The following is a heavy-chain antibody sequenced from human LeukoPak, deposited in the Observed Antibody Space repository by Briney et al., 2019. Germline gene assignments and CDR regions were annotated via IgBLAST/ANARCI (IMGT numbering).Heavy chain of an antibody. CDR3: ARAIFSVSSGWFLFDY. D-gene: IGHD6-19*01. CDR1: GGSISSYY. V-gene: IGHV4-59*01. CDR2: IYYSGST. Sequence: ASETLSLTCTVSGGSISSYYWSWIRQPPGKGLEWIGYIYYSGSTNYNPSLKSRVTISVDTSKNQFSLKLSSVTAADTAVYYCARAIFSVSSGWFLFDYWGQGTLVTVSS. J-gene: IGHJ4*02.